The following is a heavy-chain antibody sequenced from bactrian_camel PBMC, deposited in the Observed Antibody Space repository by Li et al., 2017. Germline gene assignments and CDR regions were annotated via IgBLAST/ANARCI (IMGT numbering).Heavy chain of an antibody. CDR1: RYTYKRNC. J-gene: IGHJ4*01. D-gene: IGHD6*01. CDR3: AADQLYGTCRDVLDFPA. Sequence: VQLVESGGGSVQPGGSLRLSCAAGRYTYKRNCMGWFRQRPGKDREALAVLWIGGATTTYADSVKGRFTITRDKARDLVYLQMNGLQPEDTGMYYCAADQLYGTCRDVLDFPARGQGTQVTVS. V-gene: IGHV3-3*01. CDR2: LWIGGATT.